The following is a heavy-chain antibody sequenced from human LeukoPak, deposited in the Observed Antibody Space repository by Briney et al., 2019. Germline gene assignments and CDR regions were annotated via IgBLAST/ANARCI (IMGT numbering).Heavy chain of an antibody. D-gene: IGHD5-12*01. J-gene: IGHJ4*02. Sequence: GGSLRLSCAASGFTLSSYVMNWVRQAPEKGLEWVSTISVYSDNTYYADSVKGRFAISRDNSKNTLYLQMNSLRAEDTAVYYCAKSSRGSSGYHSPFDYWGQGTLVTVSS. CDR2: ISVYSDNT. CDR1: GFTLSSYV. CDR3: AKSSRGSSGYHSPFDY. V-gene: IGHV3-23*01.